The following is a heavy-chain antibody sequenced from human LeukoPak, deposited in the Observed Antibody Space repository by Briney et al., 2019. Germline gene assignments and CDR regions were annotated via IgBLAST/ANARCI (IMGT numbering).Heavy chain of an antibody. CDR3: AREWFGELTIDY. CDR2: IWYDGSNK. J-gene: IGHJ4*02. Sequence: GRSLRLSCAASGFTFSSYGMHWVRQAPGKGLEWVAVIWYDGSNKYYADSVKGRFTISRDNSKNTLYLQMNSLGAEDTAVYYCAREWFGELTIDYWGQGTLVTVSS. D-gene: IGHD3-10*01. V-gene: IGHV3-33*01. CDR1: GFTFSSYG.